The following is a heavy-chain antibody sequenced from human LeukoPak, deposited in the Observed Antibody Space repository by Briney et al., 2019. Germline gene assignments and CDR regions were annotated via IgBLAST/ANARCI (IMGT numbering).Heavy chain of an antibody. CDR3: ARRLRLDGASRRGDALEM. V-gene: IGHV4-59*08. Sequence: PSETLSLTCTVSGGSINSYYRTWIGQPPGKGLEWIGYVYNSGSTNYNPSLKSRVTISADTSKKQFSLRVSPVTAADTAVYYCARRLRLDGASRRGDALEMWGQGTMVTVSS. CDR2: VYNSGST. CDR1: GGSINSYY. J-gene: IGHJ3*02. D-gene: IGHD1-26*01.